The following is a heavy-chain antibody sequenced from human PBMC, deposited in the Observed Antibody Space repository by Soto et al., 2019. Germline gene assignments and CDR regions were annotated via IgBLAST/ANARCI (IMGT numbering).Heavy chain of an antibody. J-gene: IGHJ4*02. CDR2: IIPVFGTA. CDR1: GGTFSSYA. CDR3: STDYYGSGTDY. D-gene: IGHD3-10*01. V-gene: IGHV1-69*05. Sequence: QVQLVQSGAEVKKPGSSVKVSCKASGGTFSSYAISWVRQAPGQGLEWMGGIIPVFGTANYAQKLQGGVTISSDESACAAYVELSSMRSEYTAVYYCSTDYYGSGTDYWGQGTLVADSS.